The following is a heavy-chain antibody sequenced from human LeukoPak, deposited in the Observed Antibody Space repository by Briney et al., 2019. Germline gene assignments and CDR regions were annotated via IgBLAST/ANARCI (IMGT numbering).Heavy chain of an antibody. CDR1: GFTFSSYW. J-gene: IGHJ4*01. D-gene: IGHD3-3*01. CDR2: INQNGNEK. CDR3: AGGPGFLIDC. V-gene: IGHV3-7*01. Sequence: PGGSLRLSCAASGFTFSSYWMSWVRRAPGKGLEWIANINQNGNEKNYLDSMKGRLTISRDNANNLVFLQMNNLRIEDTAVYYCAGGPGFLIDCWGHGTLVTVSS.